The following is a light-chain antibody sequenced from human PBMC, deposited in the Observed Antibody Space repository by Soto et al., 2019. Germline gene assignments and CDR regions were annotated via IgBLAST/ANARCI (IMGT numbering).Light chain of an antibody. J-gene: IGKJ1*01. CDR2: WAS. V-gene: IGKV4-1*01. CDR1: QSVLYSSNNKNY. CDR3: QQYHSWRT. Sequence: DIVMTQSPDSLAVSLGERATINCKSSQSVLYSSNNKNYLAWYQQKPGQPPKLLIYWASTRESGVPDRFSGSGSGTDFTLTISGLQSEDFGVFYCQQYHSWRTFGQGTKVDIK.